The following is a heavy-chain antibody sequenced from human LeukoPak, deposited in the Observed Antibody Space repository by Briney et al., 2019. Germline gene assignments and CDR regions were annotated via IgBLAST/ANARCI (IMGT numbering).Heavy chain of an antibody. D-gene: IGHD6-19*01. CDR2: ISYSGAA. J-gene: IGHJ4*02. CDR1: GGSISTYY. Sequence: SETLSLTCTVSGGSISTYYWGWIRQPPGKGLEWIGYISYSGAANYSPSLKSRVTISVDTSKNQFPLKLSSVTATDTAVYYCARNLPLRGGWPYNFDSWGQGTLVTVSS. V-gene: IGHV4-59*08. CDR3: ARNLPLRGGWPYNFDS.